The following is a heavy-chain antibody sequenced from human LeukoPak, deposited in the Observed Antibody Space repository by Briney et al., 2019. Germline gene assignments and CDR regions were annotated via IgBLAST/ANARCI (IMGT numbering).Heavy chain of an antibody. D-gene: IGHD1-26*01. J-gene: IGHJ4*02. Sequence: GGSLRLSCATSGFTFSNNCMGWVRQAPGKGLEWVSGISAYAASTYYADSVKGRFTISRDNSKNTVYLQMKSLRVEDTAVYYCARGSDSGTSWFSDVDYRARGTLVTVSS. CDR3: ARGSDSGTSWFSDVDY. V-gene: IGHV3-23*01. CDR2: ISAYAAST. CDR1: GFTFSNNC.